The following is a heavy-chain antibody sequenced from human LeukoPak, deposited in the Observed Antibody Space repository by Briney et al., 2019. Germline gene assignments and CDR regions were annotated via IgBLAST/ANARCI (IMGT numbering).Heavy chain of an antibody. D-gene: IGHD3-22*01. CDR1: GYTFTSYY. CDR3: ARGVVDYYDSSGYYYFDY. V-gene: IGHV1-69*13. J-gene: IGHJ4*02. Sequence: SVKVSCKASGYTFTSYYMHWVRRAPGQGLERMGGIIPIFGTANYAPKFQGRVTITADESRSSAYMELISLRSEETAGDYCARGVVDYYDSSGYYYFDYWGQGTLVTVSS. CDR2: IIPIFGTA.